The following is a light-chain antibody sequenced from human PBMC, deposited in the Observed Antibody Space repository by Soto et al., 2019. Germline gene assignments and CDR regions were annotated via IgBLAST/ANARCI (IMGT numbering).Light chain of an antibody. V-gene: IGKV1-5*03. J-gene: IGKJ1*01. CDR2: KAS. Sequence: DIQMTQSPSTLSASVGDTVTIICRASQSISSWLAWYQQKGGKAPKLLISKASNLDSGVPSRFSGSGSGTEFNLTISSLQPEDFATYYCQQSYSTLWTFGQGTKVDNK. CDR1: QSISSW. CDR3: QQSYSTLWT.